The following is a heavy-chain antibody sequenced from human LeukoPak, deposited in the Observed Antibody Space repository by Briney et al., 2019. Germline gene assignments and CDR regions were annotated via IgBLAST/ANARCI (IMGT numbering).Heavy chain of an antibody. CDR3: ARVSSSWYQDWYFDL. J-gene: IGHJ2*01. D-gene: IGHD6-13*01. Sequence: SETLSLTCTVSGYSISSGYYWGWIRQPPGKGLEWIGSIYHSGSTYYNPSLKSRVTISVDASKNQFSLKLSSVTAADTAVYYCARVSSSWYQDWYFDLWGRGTLVTVSS. CDR1: GYSISSGYY. CDR2: IYHSGST. V-gene: IGHV4-38-2*02.